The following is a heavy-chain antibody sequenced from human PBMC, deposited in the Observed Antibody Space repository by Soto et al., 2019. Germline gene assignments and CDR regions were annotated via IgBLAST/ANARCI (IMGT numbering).Heavy chain of an antibody. D-gene: IGHD3-10*01. CDR1: GGSISSGGFY. V-gene: IGHV4-31*03. CDR2: IYDSGTT. J-gene: IGHJ4*02. Sequence: TLSLTCTVSGGSISSGGFYWNWIRQHPGKGLEWIGYIYDSGTTYYNPSLKSRVAISVDTSKNQFSLKLRSVTAADTAVYFCARALHPHISMVRAVTTFDNWGQGTLVTVSS. CDR3: ARALHPHISMVRAVTTFDN.